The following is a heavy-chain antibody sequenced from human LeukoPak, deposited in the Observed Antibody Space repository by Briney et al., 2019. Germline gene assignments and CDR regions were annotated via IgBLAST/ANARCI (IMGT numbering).Heavy chain of an antibody. CDR2: ISGSGGST. J-gene: IGHJ6*03. CDR3: AKGAAVAGNYYYYYMDV. Sequence: GGSLRLSCAASGFTFSSYAMSWVRQAPGKGLEWVSAISGSGGSTYYADSVKGRFTIPRDNSKNTLYLQMNSLRAEDTAVYYCAKGAAVAGNYYYYYMDVWGKGTTVTVSS. D-gene: IGHD6-19*01. CDR1: GFTFSSYA. V-gene: IGHV3-23*01.